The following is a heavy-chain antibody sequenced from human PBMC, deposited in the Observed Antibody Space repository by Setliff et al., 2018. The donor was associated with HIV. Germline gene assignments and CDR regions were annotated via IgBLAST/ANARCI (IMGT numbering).Heavy chain of an antibody. V-gene: IGHV4-39*02. CDR1: GGSISSSIYY. CDR3: AREGDGIDF. D-gene: IGHD2-21*02. CDR2: IYYSGSTYYYGGST. J-gene: IGHJ4*02. Sequence: PSETLSLTCTVSGGSISSSIYYWGWIRQPPGKGLEWIGFIYYSGSTYYYGGSTYYNPSLKSRVTISVDTSKNQISLKLTAVTAADSAVYYCAREGDGIDFWGQGTLVTVSS.